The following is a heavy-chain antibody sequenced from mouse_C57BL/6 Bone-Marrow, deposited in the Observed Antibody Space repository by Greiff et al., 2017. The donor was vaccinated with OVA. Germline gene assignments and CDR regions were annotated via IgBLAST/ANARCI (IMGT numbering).Heavy chain of an antibody. J-gene: IGHJ3*01. Sequence: DVKLVESGGGLVQPGGSLSLSCAASGFTFTDYYMSWVRQPPGQALEWLGFIRNKANGYTTEYSASVKGRFTISRDNSQSILYLQMNALRAEDSATYYCARYIRGWFAYWGKGTLVTVSA. CDR1: GFTFTDYY. CDR2: IRNKANGYTT. CDR3: ARYIRGWFAY. V-gene: IGHV7-3*01.